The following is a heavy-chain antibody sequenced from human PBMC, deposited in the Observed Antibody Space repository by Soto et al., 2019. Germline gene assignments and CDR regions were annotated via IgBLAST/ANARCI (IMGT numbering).Heavy chain of an antibody. V-gene: IGHV3-23*01. Sequence: EVQLLESGGGLVQPGGSLRLSCAASGFTFSSYAMSWVRQAPGKGLEWVSAISGSGGSTYYADSVKGRFTISRDNSKNTLYLQMNCLRAEDTAVYYCATLGGYYQYYYYGMDVWGQGTTVTVSS. J-gene: IGHJ6*02. D-gene: IGHD3-3*01. CDR1: GFTFSSYA. CDR2: ISGSGGST. CDR3: ATLGGYYQYYYYGMDV.